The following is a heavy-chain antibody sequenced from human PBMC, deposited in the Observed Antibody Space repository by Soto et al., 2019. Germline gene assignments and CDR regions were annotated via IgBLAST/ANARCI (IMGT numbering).Heavy chain of an antibody. CDR2: ISTNKGNT. Sequence: QVQLVQSGPEVKKPEASVKVSWKTSGYTFTSYGISWVRQAPGQGLEWMGWISTNKGNTNYALKFQGRVTMTTDTFTSTGYMELRSLRSDDTAVYYCATRSPVFDYWGQGTLVTVSS. V-gene: IGHV1-18*01. CDR1: GYTFTSYG. J-gene: IGHJ4*02. CDR3: ATRSPVFDY.